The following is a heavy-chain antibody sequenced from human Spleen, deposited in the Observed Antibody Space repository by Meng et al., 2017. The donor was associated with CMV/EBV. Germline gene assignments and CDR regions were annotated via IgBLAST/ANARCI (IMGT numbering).Heavy chain of an antibody. CDR3: ARGLGVPAAYFDY. J-gene: IGHJ4*02. CDR2: INHSGST. D-gene: IGHD2-2*01. Sequence: GSLRLSCAVYGGSFSGYYWSWIRQPPGKGLEWIGEINHSGSTNYNPSLKSRVTISVDTSKNQFSLKLSSVTAADTAVYYCARGLGVPAAYFDYWGQGTLVTVSS. V-gene: IGHV4-34*01. CDR1: GGSFSGYY.